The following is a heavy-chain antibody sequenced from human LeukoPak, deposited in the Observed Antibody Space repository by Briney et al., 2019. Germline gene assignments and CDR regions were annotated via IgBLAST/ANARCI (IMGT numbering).Heavy chain of an antibody. CDR2: IWYDGSNK. CDR3: ARVKYLYGSGSYYNHPLGY. V-gene: IGHV3-33*01. J-gene: IGHJ4*02. D-gene: IGHD3-10*01. Sequence: GGSLRLSCAASGFTFSSYGMHWVRQAPGKGLEWVAVIWYDGSNKYYADSVKGRFTISRDNSKNTLYLQMNSLRAEDTAVYYCARVKYLYGSGSYYNHPLGYWGQETLVTVSS. CDR1: GFTFSSYG.